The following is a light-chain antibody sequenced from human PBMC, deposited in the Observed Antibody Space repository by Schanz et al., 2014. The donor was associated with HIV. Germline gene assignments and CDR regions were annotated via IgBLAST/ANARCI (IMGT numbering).Light chain of an antibody. CDR3: QYFGNSGGT. Sequence: EIVLTRSPDTLSLSPGERATLSCRASQTVSSSSLAWYQQKPGQSPRLVIYATSTRAAGIPDRFSGTGSGTDFTLTISRLEPEDFAVYYCQYFGNSGGTFGGGTKVEIK. CDR2: ATS. J-gene: IGKJ4*01. V-gene: IGKV3-20*01. CDR1: QTVSSSS.